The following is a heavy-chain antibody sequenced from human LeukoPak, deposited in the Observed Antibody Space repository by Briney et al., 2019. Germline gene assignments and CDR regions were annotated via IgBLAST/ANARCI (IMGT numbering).Heavy chain of an antibody. J-gene: IGHJ6*03. CDR1: GGTFSSYA. CDR2: IIPIFGTA. D-gene: IGHD3-10*01. V-gene: IGHV1-69*13. Sequence: GASVKVSCKASGGTFSSYAISWVRQAPGQGLEWMGGIIPIFGTANYAQKFQGRVTITADESTSTAYMELSSLRSEDTAVYYCARGITMVRGTDYYYYYMDVWGKGTTVTISS. CDR3: ARGITMVRGTDYYYYYMDV.